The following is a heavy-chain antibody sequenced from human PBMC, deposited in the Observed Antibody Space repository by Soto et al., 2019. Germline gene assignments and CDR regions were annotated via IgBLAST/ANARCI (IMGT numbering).Heavy chain of an antibody. D-gene: IGHD3-10*01. CDR3: ARDFFRGSYGRPTCFDY. Sequence: GASVKVSCKASGYTFTSYGISWVRQAPGQGLEWMGWISAYNGNTNYAQKLQGRVTMTTDTSTSTAYMELRSLRSDDTAVYYCARDFFRGSYGRPTCFDYWGQGTLVTVSS. J-gene: IGHJ4*02. CDR2: ISAYNGNT. V-gene: IGHV1-18*01. CDR1: GYTFTSYG.